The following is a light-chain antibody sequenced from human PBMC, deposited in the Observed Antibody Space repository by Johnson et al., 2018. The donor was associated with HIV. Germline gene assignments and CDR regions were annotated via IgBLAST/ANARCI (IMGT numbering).Light chain of an antibody. CDR1: SSNIGNNY. J-gene: IGLJ1*01. Sequence: QSVLTQPPSVSAAPGQKVTISCSGSSSNIGNNYVSWYQQLPGTAPKLLIYENNKRPSGIPDRFSGSKSGTSATLGITGLQTGDEADDYCGTLDSSLSAGDVFGTGTKVTGL. V-gene: IGLV1-51*02. CDR3: GTLDSSLSAGDV. CDR2: ENN.